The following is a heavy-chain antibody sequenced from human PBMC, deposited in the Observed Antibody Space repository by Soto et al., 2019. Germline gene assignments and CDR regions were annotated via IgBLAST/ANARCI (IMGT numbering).Heavy chain of an antibody. V-gene: IGHV5-51*01. D-gene: IGHD2-8*01. Sequence: GESLKISCKGSGYSFTSYWIGWVRQMPGKGLEWMGIIYPGDSDIRYSPSFQGQVTISADKSISTAYLQWSSLKASDTAMYYCARHGRYCTNGVCPGDIWGQGTMVTVSS. CDR1: GYSFTSYW. CDR2: IYPGDSDI. J-gene: IGHJ3*02. CDR3: ARHGRYCTNGVCPGDI.